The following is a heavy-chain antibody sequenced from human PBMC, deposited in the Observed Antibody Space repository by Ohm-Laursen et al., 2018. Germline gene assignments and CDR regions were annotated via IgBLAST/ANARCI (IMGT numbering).Heavy chain of an antibody. J-gene: IGHJ4*02. CDR1: GYTFTGYY. D-gene: IGHD3-3*01. V-gene: IGHV1-2*02. CDR2: INPNSGGT. Sequence: ASVKVSCKASGYTFTGYYMHWVRQAPGQGLEWMGWINPNSGGTNYAQKFQGRVTMTRDTSTSTVYMELSSLRSEDTAVYYCARGGGAVRFLEWLNYWGQGTLVTVSS. CDR3: ARGGGAVRFLEWLNY.